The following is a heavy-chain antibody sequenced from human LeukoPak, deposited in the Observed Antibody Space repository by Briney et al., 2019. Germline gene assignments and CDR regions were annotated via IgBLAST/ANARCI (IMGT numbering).Heavy chain of an antibody. CDR1: GGTFSSYA. J-gene: IGHJ5*02. V-gene: IGHV1-69*13. CDR3: ARKPALVVPAASSDWFDP. D-gene: IGHD2-2*01. Sequence: ASVKVSCKASGGTFSSYAISWVRQAPGQGLEWMGGIIPIFDTANYAQKFQGRVTITADESTSTAYMELSSLRSEDTAVYYCARKPALVVPAASSDWFDPWGQGTLVTVSS. CDR2: IIPIFDTA.